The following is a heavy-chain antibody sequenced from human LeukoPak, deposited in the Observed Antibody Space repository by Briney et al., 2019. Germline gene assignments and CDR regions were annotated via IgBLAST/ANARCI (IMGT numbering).Heavy chain of an antibody. Sequence: PSETLSLTCTVSGGSISSNCWSWIRHPPGKGMEWIGYIYYSGSTNYNPSLTIRVTISVDTSKTQFSLMLSSVTAADTAVYYCATGRQEQLWFRLGYFDYWGQGTLVTVSS. CDR2: IYYSGST. CDR3: ATGRQEQLWFRLGYFDY. D-gene: IGHD5-18*01. J-gene: IGHJ4*02. V-gene: IGHV4-59*03. CDR1: GGSISSNC.